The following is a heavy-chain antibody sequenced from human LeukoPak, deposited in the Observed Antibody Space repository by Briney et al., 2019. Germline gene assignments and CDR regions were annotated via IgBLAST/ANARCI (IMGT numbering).Heavy chain of an antibody. Sequence: GGSLRLSCAASGFTFSSCSMNWVRQAPGKGLEWVSSISSSSSYIYYADSVKGRFTISRDNAKNSLYLQMNSLRAEDTAVYYCASSCSGGSCYGYWGQGTLVTVS. CDR2: ISSSSSYI. CDR3: ASSCSGGSCYGY. D-gene: IGHD2-15*01. V-gene: IGHV3-21*01. CDR1: GFTFSSCS. J-gene: IGHJ4*02.